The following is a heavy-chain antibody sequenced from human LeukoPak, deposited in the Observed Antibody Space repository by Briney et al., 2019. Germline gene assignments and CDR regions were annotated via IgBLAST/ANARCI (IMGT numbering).Heavy chain of an antibody. CDR2: IHYSGST. D-gene: IGHD6-19*01. CDR3: ARWSSGWYADY. CDR1: GRTIRSYL. V-gene: IGHV4-59*01. Sequence: PSETLSLTCTVSGRTIRSYLWSWIRQPPGKGLEWIGYIHYSGSTNYNPSLKSRVTISVDTSMNQFSLRLSSVTAADTAVYYCARWSSGWYADYWGQGTLVTVSS. J-gene: IGHJ4*02.